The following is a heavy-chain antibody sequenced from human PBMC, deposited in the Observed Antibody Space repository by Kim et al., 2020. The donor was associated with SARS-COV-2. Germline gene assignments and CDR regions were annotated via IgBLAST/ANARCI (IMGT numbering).Heavy chain of an antibody. J-gene: IGHJ3*02. V-gene: IGHV4-39*01. Sequence: SETLSLTCTVSGGSISSSSYYWGWIRQPPGKGLEWIGSIYYSGSTYYNPSLKSRVSISVDTSKNQFSLKLTSVSAADTAVYYCARREQWLVDAFDIWGQG. CDR1: GGSISSSSYY. CDR3: ARREQWLVDAFDI. CDR2: IYYSGST. D-gene: IGHD6-19*01.